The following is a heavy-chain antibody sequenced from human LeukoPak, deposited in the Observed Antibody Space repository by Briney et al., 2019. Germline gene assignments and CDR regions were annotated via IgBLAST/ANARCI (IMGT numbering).Heavy chain of an antibody. D-gene: IGHD5-12*01. V-gene: IGHV4-39*02. CDR3: ATWGVAKNSFDY. CDR2: IYYSGST. J-gene: IGHJ4*02. CDR1: GGSISSSSYY. Sequence: SETLSLTCTVSGGSISSSSYYWGWIRQPPGKGLEWIGSIYYSGSTYYDPSPKSRVTISVDTSKNHFALKLSAVTPPDPAVYYCATWGVAKNSFDYWGQGTMVTVSS.